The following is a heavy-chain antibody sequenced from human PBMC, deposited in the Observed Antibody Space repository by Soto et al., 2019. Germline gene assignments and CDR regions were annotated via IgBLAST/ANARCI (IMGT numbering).Heavy chain of an antibody. D-gene: IGHD3-10*01. CDR1: GDTFSFYT. V-gene: IGHV1-69*02. CDR2: VNPILSMS. J-gene: IGHJ4*02. Sequence: QVQLVQSGAELKKPGSSVKVSCKASGDTFSFYTINWVRQAPGLGLEWMGRVNPILSMSNYAQKFQGRVTMTADKSTSTAYMELRSLMSEDTAFYYCATSYGSGYRAFDYWGQGALVTVSS. CDR3: ATSYGSGYRAFDY.